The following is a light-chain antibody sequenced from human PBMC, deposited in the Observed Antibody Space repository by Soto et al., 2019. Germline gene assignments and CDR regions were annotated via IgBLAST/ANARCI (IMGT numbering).Light chain of an antibody. CDR3: QQYNSFSLT. J-gene: IGKJ4*01. Sequence: DIQMTQSPSTLSASVGDRVTITCRASQSISSWLAWYQQKPGKAPNLLMYKASSLESGDPSRFSGSGSGTEFTLTISSLQPDDVASYYCQQYNSFSLTFGGGTKVEIK. V-gene: IGKV1-5*03. CDR2: KAS. CDR1: QSISSW.